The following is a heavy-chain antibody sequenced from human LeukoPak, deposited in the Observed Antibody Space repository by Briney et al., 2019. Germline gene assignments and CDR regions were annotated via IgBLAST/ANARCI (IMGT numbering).Heavy chain of an antibody. Sequence: GGSLRLSCAASGFTFSSYSMNWVRQAPGKGLEWVANTREDGSEKYYVDSAKGRFTISRDNAKNSLYLQMNSLRAEDTAVYYCARDRRPGYYFYGYFDYWGQGTLVTVSS. D-gene: IGHD3-9*01. CDR1: GFTFSSYS. V-gene: IGHV3-7*01. J-gene: IGHJ4*02. CDR2: TREDGSEK. CDR3: ARDRRPGYYFYGYFDY.